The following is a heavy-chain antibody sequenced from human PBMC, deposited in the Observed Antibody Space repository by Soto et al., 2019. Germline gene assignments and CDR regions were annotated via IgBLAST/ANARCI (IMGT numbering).Heavy chain of an antibody. CDR2: ISSNSAYI. D-gene: IGHD6-13*01. Sequence: EVQLVESGGGLVKPGGSLRLSCAASGFTFRSFTMNWVRQAPGKGLEWVSTISSNSAYIYYTDALRGRFTISRDNAKNPQHLQMNSQKAEDTAVYYCTRDASRDSSARGWFDPWGPGTLVTVSS. V-gene: IGHV3-21*02. CDR3: TRDASRDSSARGWFDP. J-gene: IGHJ5*02. CDR1: GFTFRSFT.